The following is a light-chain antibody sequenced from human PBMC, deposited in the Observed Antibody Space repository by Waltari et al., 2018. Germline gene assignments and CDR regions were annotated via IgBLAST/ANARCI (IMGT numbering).Light chain of an antibody. CDR3: QLSYTTPHT. J-gene: IGKJ2*01. CDR2: FGS. Sequence: DIQMTQSPSSLSTSVRDRVTTSCRASQDITSYLNWYQQKAGKATKLLITFGSTLQSGISSRFSGSGSGTDFTLTITNVQPEDSAYYYCQLSYTTPHTFGQGTKVEIK. V-gene: IGKV1-39*01. CDR1: QDITSY.